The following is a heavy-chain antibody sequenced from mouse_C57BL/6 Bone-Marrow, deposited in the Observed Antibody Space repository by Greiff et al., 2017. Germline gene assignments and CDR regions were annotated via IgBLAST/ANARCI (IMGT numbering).Heavy chain of an antibody. D-gene: IGHD1-1*01. CDR1: GFNIKDYY. Sequence: VQLQQSGAELVKPGASVKLSCTASGFNIKDYYIYWVKQRTEQGLEWIGRIDPEDGENKYAPKFQDKATITADTSSNTAYLQLSSLTSEDTAAYSCTSSLIYYGTNYWGQGTTLTVSS. CDR3: TSSLIYYGTNY. CDR2: IDPEDGEN. V-gene: IGHV14-2*01. J-gene: IGHJ2*01.